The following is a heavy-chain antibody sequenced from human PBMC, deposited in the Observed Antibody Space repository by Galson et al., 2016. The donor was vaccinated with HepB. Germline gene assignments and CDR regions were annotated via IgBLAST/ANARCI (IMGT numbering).Heavy chain of an antibody. V-gene: IGHV3-23*01. D-gene: IGHD3-16*01. CDR2: ITRSGDAT. CDR3: GKHGGFDY. J-gene: IGHJ4*02. CDR1: GFSFSNSG. Sequence: SLRLSCAASGFSFSNSGMSWVCQAPGRGLEWVSSITRSGDATHYADFVKGRFTISRDNSKNTLYLYMNNLTAGDTAIYYCGKHGGFDYWGQGALVTVSS.